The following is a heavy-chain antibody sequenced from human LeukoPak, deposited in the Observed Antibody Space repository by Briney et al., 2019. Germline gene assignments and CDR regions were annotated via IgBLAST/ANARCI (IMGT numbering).Heavy chain of an antibody. Sequence: SETLSLTCTVSGGSISSGDYYWSRIRQPSGKGLEWIGYIYYSGSTYYNPSLKSRVTISVDTSKNQFSLKLSSVTAADTAVYYCARVVGLWYGYSSSPGFDYWGQGTLVTVSS. D-gene: IGHD6-6*01. CDR1: GGSISSGDYY. J-gene: IGHJ4*02. CDR3: ARVVGLWYGYSSSPGFDY. CDR2: IYYSGST. V-gene: IGHV4-30-4*08.